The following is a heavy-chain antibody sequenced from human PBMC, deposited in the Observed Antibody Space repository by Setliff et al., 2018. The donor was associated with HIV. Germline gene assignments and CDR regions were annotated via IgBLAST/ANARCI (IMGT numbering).Heavy chain of an antibody. CDR2: SYADDGGT. J-gene: IGHJ4*02. Sequence: PVGSLRLSCAASGFTFSNDAMSWVRQAPGKGLEWVSVSYADDGGTYYADSVKGRFTISRDNSKDTLYLQMNSLRADDTAVYYCAKDSVEEFYDSSGRFDHWGQGTLVTVSS. CDR3: AKDSVEEFYDSSGRFDH. CDR1: GFTFSNDA. V-gene: IGHV3-23*03. D-gene: IGHD3-22*01.